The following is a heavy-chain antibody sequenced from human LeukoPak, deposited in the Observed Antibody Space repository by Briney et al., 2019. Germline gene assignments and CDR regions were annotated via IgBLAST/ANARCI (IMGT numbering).Heavy chain of an antibody. D-gene: IGHD3-22*01. V-gene: IGHV4-34*01. CDR2: INHSGST. Sequence: SETLSLTCAVYGGSFSGYYWSWFRQPPGKGLEWIGEINHSGSTNYNPSLKSRVTISVDTSKNQFSLKLSSVTAADTAVSSFSRFWRGDNYDSSGMTYYFDYWGQGTLVTVSS. CDR3: SRFWRGDNYDSSGMTYYFDY. J-gene: IGHJ4*02. CDR1: GGSFSGYY.